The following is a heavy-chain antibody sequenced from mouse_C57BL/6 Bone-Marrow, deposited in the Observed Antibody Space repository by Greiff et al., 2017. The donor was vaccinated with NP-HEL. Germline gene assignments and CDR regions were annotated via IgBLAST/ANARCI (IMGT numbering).Heavy chain of an antibody. Sequence: VQLQQPGAELVKPGASVKLSCKASGYTFTSYWMQWVKQRPGQGLEWIGEIDPSDSYTNYNQKFKGKATLTVDTSSSTAYMQLSSLTSEDSAVYYCAKIGLGYYGSSYGGGFDYWGQGTTLTVSS. J-gene: IGHJ2*01. CDR2: IDPSDSYT. D-gene: IGHD1-1*01. CDR1: GYTFTSYW. V-gene: IGHV1-50*01. CDR3: AKIGLGYYGSSYGGGFDY.